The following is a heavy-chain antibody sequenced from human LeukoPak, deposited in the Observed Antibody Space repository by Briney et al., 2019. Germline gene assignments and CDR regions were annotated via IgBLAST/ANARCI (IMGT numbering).Heavy chain of an antibody. CDR2: IYYSGST. J-gene: IGHJ1*01. CDR3: ARRPARAEYFHH. V-gene: IGHV4-39*01. CDR1: GTSISSSSYY. Sequence: SETLSLTCTVAGTSISSSSYYWGWIRQPPGTGLEWIGSIYYSGSTYYNPSLKSRVTISGDTSKNQFSLKLSSVTAADTAVYYCARRPARAEYFHHWGQGTLVTVSS.